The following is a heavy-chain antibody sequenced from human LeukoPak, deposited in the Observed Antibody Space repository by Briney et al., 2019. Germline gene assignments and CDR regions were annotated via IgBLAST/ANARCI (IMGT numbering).Heavy chain of an antibody. CDR3: ARSSSIAAAATALSLYFDY. CDR2: VIPIFGTA. V-gene: IGHV1-69*06. Sequence: GASVKVSCKASGYTFTGYYMHWVRQAPGQGLEWMGGVIPIFGTANYAQKFQGRVTITADKSTSTAYMELSSLRSEDTAVYYCARSSSIAAAATALSLYFDYWGQGTLVTVSS. CDR1: GYTFTGYY. D-gene: IGHD6-13*01. J-gene: IGHJ4*02.